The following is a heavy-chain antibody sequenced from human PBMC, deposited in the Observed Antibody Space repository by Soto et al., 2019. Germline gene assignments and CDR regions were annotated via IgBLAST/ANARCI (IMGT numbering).Heavy chain of an antibody. J-gene: IGHJ4*02. Sequence: EVQLVESGGGLVQPGGSLRLSCAASGFTFNNYWMHWVRQAPGKGLVWVSRINTEGSTRDYADSVRGRFAISRDNAKNTLYLQIISLRDEDTAVYYCTRDRGGNFYGGFDYWGRGTLVTVSP. V-gene: IGHV3-74*01. CDR3: TRDRGGNFYGGFDY. D-gene: IGHD1-26*01. CDR2: INTEGSTR. CDR1: GFTFNNYW.